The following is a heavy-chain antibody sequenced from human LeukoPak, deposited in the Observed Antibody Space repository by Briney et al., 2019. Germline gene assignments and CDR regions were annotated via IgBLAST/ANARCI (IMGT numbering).Heavy chain of an antibody. V-gene: IGHV3-66*01. D-gene: IGHD2-15*01. CDR3: AKEPRGGNTYFDY. CDR1: GFTVSSNY. CDR2: IYSGGST. Sequence: GGSLRLSCAASGFTVSSNYMSWVRQAPGKGLEWVSVIYSGGSTYYADSVKGRFTISRDNSKNTLYLQMNSLRAEDTAVYYCAKEPRGGNTYFDYWGQGTLVTVSS. J-gene: IGHJ4*02.